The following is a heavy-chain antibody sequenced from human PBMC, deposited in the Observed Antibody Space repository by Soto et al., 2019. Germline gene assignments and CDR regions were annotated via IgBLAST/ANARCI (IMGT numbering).Heavy chain of an antibody. CDR3: ARVHRLLWFGDLGLYGMDV. V-gene: IGHV4-59*01. Sequence: SETLSLTCTASGGSISSYYWSWIRQPPGKGLEWIGYIYYSGSTNYNPSRKSRVTISVDTSKNQFSLKLSSVTAADTAVYYCARVHRLLWFGDLGLYGMDVWGQGTTVTVSS. D-gene: IGHD3-10*01. J-gene: IGHJ6*02. CDR2: IYYSGST. CDR1: GGSISSYY.